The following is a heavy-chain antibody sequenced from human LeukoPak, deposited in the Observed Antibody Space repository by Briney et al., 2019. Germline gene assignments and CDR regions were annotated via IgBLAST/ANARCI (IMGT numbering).Heavy chain of an antibody. D-gene: IGHD4-17*01. CDR3: AYCIDFDYGDYYFDY. Sequence: SETLSLTCTVSGGSISTSNYYWGWIRQPPGKGLEWNGRIYTSGSTNYNPSLKSRATIPLDTSKKQFSLKLSSVAAAEPAVYYCAYCIDFDYGDYYFDYWGQGALVTISS. V-gene: IGHV4-39*07. CDR1: GGSISTSNYY. CDR2: IYTSGST. J-gene: IGHJ4*02.